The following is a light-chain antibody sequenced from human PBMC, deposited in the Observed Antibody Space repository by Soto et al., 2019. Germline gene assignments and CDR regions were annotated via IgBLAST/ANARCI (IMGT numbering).Light chain of an antibody. V-gene: IGKV1-5*01. CDR3: QQYYTYAWT. CDR2: DAS. CDR1: QRISRW. Sequence: DVPMTQSPSTLSSSVGDRVTLTCRASQRISRWLAWYQQKPGQAPKLLIYDASSLGRGVPSRFSGSGSGTEVTLTICRLEPDEFAADYWQQYYTYAWTFGQGTKVEIK. J-gene: IGKJ1*01.